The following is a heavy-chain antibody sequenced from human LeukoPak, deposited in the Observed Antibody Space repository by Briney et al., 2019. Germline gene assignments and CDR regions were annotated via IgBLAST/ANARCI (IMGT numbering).Heavy chain of an antibody. Sequence: ASVKASCKASGYTFTSYAMHWVRQAPGQRLEWMGWINAGNGNTKYSQKFQGRVTITRDTSASTAYMELSSLRSEDTAVYYCARTTRLVPAAIGYFDLWGRGTLVTVSS. D-gene: IGHD2-2*01. CDR2: INAGNGNT. CDR3: ARTTRLVPAAIGYFDL. J-gene: IGHJ2*01. V-gene: IGHV1-3*01. CDR1: GYTFTSYA.